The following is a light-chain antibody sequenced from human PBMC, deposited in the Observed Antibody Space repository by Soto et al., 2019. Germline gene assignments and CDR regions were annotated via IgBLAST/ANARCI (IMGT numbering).Light chain of an antibody. CDR3: QQYNNWPRT. V-gene: IGKV3-15*01. Sequence: IVMTQSQATLSVSPGERATLSCRASQSVSSNLAWYQQKPGQAPRLLIYGASTRATGIPARFSGSGSGTEFTLTISSLQSEDFAVYYCQQYNNWPRTFGQGTKV. CDR2: GAS. CDR1: QSVSSN. J-gene: IGKJ1*01.